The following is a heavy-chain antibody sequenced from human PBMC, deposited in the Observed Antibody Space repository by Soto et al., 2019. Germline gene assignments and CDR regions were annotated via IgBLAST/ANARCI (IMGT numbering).Heavy chain of an antibody. Sequence: QVQLVESGGGVVQPGRSLRLSCAASGFTFSSYGMHWVRQAPGKGLEWVAVISYDGSNKYYADSVKGRFTISRDNSKNTLYLQMNSLRAEDKAVYYCAKDAVAGYVGGTYFDYWGQGNLVTVSS. CDR3: AKDAVAGYVGGTYFDY. J-gene: IGHJ4*02. D-gene: IGHD1-26*01. CDR2: ISYDGSNK. V-gene: IGHV3-30*18. CDR1: GFTFSSYG.